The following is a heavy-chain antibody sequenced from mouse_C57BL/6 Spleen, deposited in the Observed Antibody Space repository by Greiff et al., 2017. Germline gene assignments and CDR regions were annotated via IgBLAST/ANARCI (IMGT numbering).Heavy chain of an antibody. Sequence: QVTLKESGPGLLQPSQTLSLTCSSSGFSLSTFGMGVGWIRQPSGKGVEWLAHIWWDDDKYYNPALKSRLTISKNTSKNQVILKIAKVDTADTATYYCARMEYWFAYWGQGTLVTVSA. CDR3: ARMEYWFAY. CDR2: IWWDDDK. V-gene: IGHV8-8*01. D-gene: IGHD2-10*02. CDR1: GFSLSTFGMG. J-gene: IGHJ3*01.